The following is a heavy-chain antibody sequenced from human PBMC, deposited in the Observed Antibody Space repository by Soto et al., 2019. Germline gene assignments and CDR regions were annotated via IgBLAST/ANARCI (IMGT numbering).Heavy chain of an antibody. CDR1: GGSISSSSYY. CDR3: ARHDLSLPNYYDSSANWFDP. J-gene: IGHJ5*02. D-gene: IGHD3-22*01. CDR2: IYYSGST. V-gene: IGHV4-39*01. Sequence: SETLSLTCTVSGGSISSSSYYWGWIRQPPGKGLEWIGSIYYSGSTYYNPSLKSRVTIPVDTSKNQFSLKLSSVTAADTAVYYCARHDLSLPNYYDSSANWFDPWGQGTLVTVSS.